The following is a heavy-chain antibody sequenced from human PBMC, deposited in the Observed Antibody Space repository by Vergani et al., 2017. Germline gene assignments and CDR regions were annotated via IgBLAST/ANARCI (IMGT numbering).Heavy chain of an antibody. CDR2: INHSGST. J-gene: IGHJ5*02. V-gene: IGHV4-34*01. Sequence: QVQLQQWGAGLLKPSETLSLTCAVYGGSFSGYYWSWIRQPPGKGLEWIGEINHSGSTNYNPSLKSRVTISVDTSKNQLSLKLSSVTAADTAVYYCARFYGDYGYNWFDPWGQGTLVTVSS. D-gene: IGHD4-17*01. CDR1: GGSFSGYY. CDR3: ARFYGDYGYNWFDP.